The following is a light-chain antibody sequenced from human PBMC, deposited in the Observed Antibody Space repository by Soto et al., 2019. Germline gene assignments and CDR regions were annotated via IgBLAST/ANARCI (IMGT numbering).Light chain of an antibody. CDR2: GAS. CDR1: QSVSSNY. CDR3: QQYGSSGT. J-gene: IGKJ1*01. V-gene: IGKV3-20*01. Sequence: EIVFTQSPGTLSLSPGERATLSCRASQSVSSNYLAWYQQKPGQDPRLLIYGASNRATGIPDRFSGSGSGTDFTLTISRLEPEDFAVYYCQQYGSSGTFGQGTKVDI.